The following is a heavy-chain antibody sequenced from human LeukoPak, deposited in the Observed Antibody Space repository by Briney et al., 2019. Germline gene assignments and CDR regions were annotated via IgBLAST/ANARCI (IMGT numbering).Heavy chain of an antibody. CDR2: ISSSGSTI. CDR1: GFTFSSYE. V-gene: IGHV3-48*03. Sequence: PGGSLRLSCAASGFTFSSYEMNWVRQAPGKGLEWVSYISSSGSTIYYADSVRGRFTISRDNAKNSLYLLMNSLRAEDTAVYYCARDLCSGGSCSDYWGQGTLVTVSS. CDR3: ARDLCSGGSCSDY. J-gene: IGHJ4*02. D-gene: IGHD2-15*01.